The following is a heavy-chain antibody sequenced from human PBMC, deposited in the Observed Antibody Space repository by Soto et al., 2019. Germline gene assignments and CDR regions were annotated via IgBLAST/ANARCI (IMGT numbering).Heavy chain of an antibody. V-gene: IGHV3-48*04. CDR2: ISSGGNTM. Sequence: VQLVESGGGLVQPGGSLRLSCAASGFPFSAYAMNWVRQAPGKGLEWLSYISSGGNTMYYADSVKGRFTISRDNTKNPLYLQMNSLTAEDTAVYYCARERVVRGVVIRGYAMDVWGQGTTVTVSS. CDR3: ARERVVRGVVIRGYAMDV. D-gene: IGHD3-10*01. J-gene: IGHJ6*02. CDR1: GFPFSAYA.